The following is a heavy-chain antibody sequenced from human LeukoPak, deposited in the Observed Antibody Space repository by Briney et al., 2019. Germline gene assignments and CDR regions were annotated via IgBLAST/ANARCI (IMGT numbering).Heavy chain of an antibody. J-gene: IGHJ4*02. Sequence: GGSLRLSCTASIFTFNIYHMHWLRQAPGKGLVCVSRVYSDGSDSRHADCVEGRFTISRDNAKNTLYLQMNSLRVEDTDVYYCTRGVKCAFDYWGQGALVTVSS. V-gene: IGHV3-74*01. CDR2: VYSDGSDS. CDR1: IFTFNIYH. CDR3: TRGVKCAFDY.